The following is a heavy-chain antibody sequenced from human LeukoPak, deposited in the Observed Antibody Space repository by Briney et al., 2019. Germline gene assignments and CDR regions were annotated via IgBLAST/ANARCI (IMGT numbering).Heavy chain of an antibody. CDR3: ARGAFEVPNAFDI. D-gene: IGHD3-16*01. J-gene: IGHJ3*02. Sequence: SETLSLTCTVSGFSISTGYYWGWIRQPPGKGLEWIGSISHSGSTYYNPSLKSRVTISVDTSKNQFSLKLSSVTAADTAVYYCARGAFEVPNAFDIWGQGTMVTVSS. CDR2: ISHSGST. CDR1: GFSISTGYY. V-gene: IGHV4-38-2*02.